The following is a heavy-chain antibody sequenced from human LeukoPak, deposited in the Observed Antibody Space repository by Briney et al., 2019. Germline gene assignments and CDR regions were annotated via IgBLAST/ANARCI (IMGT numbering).Heavy chain of an antibody. CDR2: INPSGGST. D-gene: IGHD3-9*01. CDR3: ARDPPLRYFDWDYYYYGMDV. V-gene: IGHV1-46*01. CDR1: AYTFTSYY. Sequence: ASVKVSCKASAYTFTSYYMHWVRQAPGQGLEWMGIINPSGGSTSYAQKFQGRVTMTRDTSTSTVYMELSSLRSEDTAVYYCARDPPLRYFDWDYYYYGMDVWGQGTTVTVSS. J-gene: IGHJ6*02.